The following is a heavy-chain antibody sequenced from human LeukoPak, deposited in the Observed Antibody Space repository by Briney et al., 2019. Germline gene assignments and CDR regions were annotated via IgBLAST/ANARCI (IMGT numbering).Heavy chain of an antibody. J-gene: IGHJ6*02. D-gene: IGHD3-10*01. CDR3: AGDHPLWFGELLFSYYGMDV. V-gene: IGHV3-11*01. CDR1: GFTFSDYY. CDR2: ISSSGSTI. Sequence: GGSLRLSCAASGFTFSDYYMSWIRQAPGKGLEWVSYISSSGSTIYYADSVKGRFTISRDNAKNSLYLQMNSLRAEDTAVYYCAGDHPLWFGELLFSYYGMDVWGQGTTVTVSS.